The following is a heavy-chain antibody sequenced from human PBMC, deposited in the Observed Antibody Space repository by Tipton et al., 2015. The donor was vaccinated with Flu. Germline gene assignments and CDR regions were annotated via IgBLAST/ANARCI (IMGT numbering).Heavy chain of an antibody. V-gene: IGHV1-18*01. Sequence: QLVQSGAEVKKPGASVKVSCKASGYSFTNFGISWVRQAPGQGLEWMGWISAYNGNTHYAQKFQGRVTMTTDTSTSTAYMELRSLRSDDAAVYYCASPSMAARYDYWGQGTVVSVSS. CDR1: GYSFTNFG. CDR2: ISAYNGNT. CDR3: ASPSMAARYDY. D-gene: IGHD6-6*01. J-gene: IGHJ4*02.